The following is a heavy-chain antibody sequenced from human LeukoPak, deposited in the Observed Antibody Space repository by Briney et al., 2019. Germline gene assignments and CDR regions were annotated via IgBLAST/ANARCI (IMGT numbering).Heavy chain of an antibody. CDR3: AREQWFRWEF. D-gene: IGHD3-10*01. CDR2: ISRGDNLI. Sequence: GGSLRLSCAASGFVVNDYYMNWLRLAPGKGREWLSYISRGDNLIYYADSVKGRFTISTDNAKNAVFLKLNRLTVEDTAVYYCAREQWFRWEFWGQGVLVTVSS. J-gene: IGHJ4*02. CDR1: GFVVNDYY. V-gene: IGHV3-11*01.